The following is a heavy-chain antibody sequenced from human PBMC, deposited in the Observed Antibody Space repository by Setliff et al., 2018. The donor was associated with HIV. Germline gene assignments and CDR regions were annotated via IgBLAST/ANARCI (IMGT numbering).Heavy chain of an antibody. V-gene: IGHV1-3*01. CDR2: ISAGNGNT. CDR3: ARDTRWGDWYFDL. J-gene: IGHJ2*01. Sequence: ASVKVSCKASGFTFPSYSIHWVRQAPGQSLEWMGWISAGNGNTKYSQNFQGRVTITRDTSATTAYMELSSLRSEGTAVYYCARDTRWGDWYFDLWGRGTLVTVSS. CDR1: GFTFPSYS. D-gene: IGHD7-27*01.